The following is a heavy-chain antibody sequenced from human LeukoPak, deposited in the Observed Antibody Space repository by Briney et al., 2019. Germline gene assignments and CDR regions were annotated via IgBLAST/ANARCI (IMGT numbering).Heavy chain of an antibody. Sequence: RTGGSLRLSCAASGFTVSSNYMSWVRQAPGKGLEWVSIIYSGGNTYYADSVKGRFTISRDNSKNTLYLQMNSLRADDTAFYYCATTGSSTFGFDNWGQGTLITVSS. CDR2: IYSGGNT. CDR3: ATTGSSTFGFDN. D-gene: IGHD3-10*01. V-gene: IGHV3-53*01. J-gene: IGHJ4*02. CDR1: GFTVSSNY.